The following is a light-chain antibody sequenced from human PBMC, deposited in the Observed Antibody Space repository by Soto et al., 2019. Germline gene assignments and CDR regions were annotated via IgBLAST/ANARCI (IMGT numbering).Light chain of an antibody. CDR3: LQYGDWHRT. CDR2: GAS. Sequence: TQSAAILSLSTGEGATLSCTASQIVYGRQLAWYQHKPGQAPRLLIYGASSRATGIPGRFSDSGSGTEFTLTISSLQSEDFAVYYCLQYGDWHRTFAQGTKVAIK. J-gene: IGKJ1*01. CDR1: QIVYGRQ. V-gene: IGKV3D-15*01.